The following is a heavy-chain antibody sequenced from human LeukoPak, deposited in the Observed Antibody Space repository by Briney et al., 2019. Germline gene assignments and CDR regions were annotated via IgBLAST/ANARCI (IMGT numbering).Heavy chain of an antibody. CDR2: INHSGST. V-gene: IGHV4-34*01. CDR1: GGSFSGYY. CDR3: ARGLSGLRYFDWLLIGGYFDY. J-gene: IGHJ4*02. D-gene: IGHD3-9*01. Sequence: PSETLSLTCAVYGGSFSGYYWSWIRQPPGKGLEWIGEINHSGSTNYNPSLKSRVTISVDTSKNQFSLKLCSVTAADTAVYYCARGLSGLRYFDWLLIGGYFDYWGQGTLVTVSS.